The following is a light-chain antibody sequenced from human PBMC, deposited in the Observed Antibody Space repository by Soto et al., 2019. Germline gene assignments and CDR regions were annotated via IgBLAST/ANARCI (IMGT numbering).Light chain of an antibody. Sequence: EIVLTQSPATLSLSPGERATLSCRASQSVSSNLAWYQQKPGQAPRLLIYDASSRATGIPSRFSGSGSGTEFTLTISSLKSEDFAVYYCQQYDNWPRKFGQGTKVAIK. V-gene: IGKV3-15*01. CDR1: QSVSSN. CDR2: DAS. J-gene: IGKJ1*01. CDR3: QQYDNWPRK.